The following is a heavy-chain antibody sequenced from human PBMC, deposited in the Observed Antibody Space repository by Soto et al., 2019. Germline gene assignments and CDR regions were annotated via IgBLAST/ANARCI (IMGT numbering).Heavy chain of an antibody. V-gene: IGHV1-2*04. Sequence: ASVKVSCKASGYTFTGYYMHWVRQAPGQGLEWMGWINPNSGGTNYAQKFQGWVTMTRDTSISTAYMELSRLRSDDTAVYYCAREVRGYGYRSGAFDIWGQGTMVTVSS. D-gene: IGHD5-12*01. CDR2: INPNSGGT. CDR1: GYTFTGYY. J-gene: IGHJ3*02. CDR3: AREVRGYGYRSGAFDI.